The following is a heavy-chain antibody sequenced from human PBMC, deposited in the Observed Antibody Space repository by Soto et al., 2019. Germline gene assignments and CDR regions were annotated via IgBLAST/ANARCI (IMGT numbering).Heavy chain of an antibody. V-gene: IGHV4-30-4*01. CDR3: ARAGSPYYYDSSGYYNWFDP. J-gene: IGHJ5*02. CDR2: IYYSGST. CDR1: GGSISSGDYY. D-gene: IGHD3-22*01. Sequence: QVQLQESGPGLVKPSQTLSLTCTVSGGSISSGDYYWSWIRQPPGKGLEWIGYIYYSGSTYYNPSRRGRVTISVDTSKNQFSLKLSSVTAADTAVYYCARAGSPYYYDSSGYYNWFDPWGQGTLVTVSS.